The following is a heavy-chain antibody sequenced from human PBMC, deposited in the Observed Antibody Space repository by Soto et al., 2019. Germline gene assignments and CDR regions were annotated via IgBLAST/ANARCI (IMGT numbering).Heavy chain of an antibody. J-gene: IGHJ6*02. CDR3: ARDDEYWGNGMYV. D-gene: IGHD3-16*01. Sequence: QVQLVESGGGVVQPGRSLRLSCAASGFTFSNYGMHWVRQAPGKGLEWVAVILNDGSNRYHADSVKDRFTISRDNSKNTLYLQMNSLRAEDTAVYYCARDDEYWGNGMYVWGQGTTVTVS. CDR2: ILNDGSNR. V-gene: IGHV3-33*01. CDR1: GFTFSNYG.